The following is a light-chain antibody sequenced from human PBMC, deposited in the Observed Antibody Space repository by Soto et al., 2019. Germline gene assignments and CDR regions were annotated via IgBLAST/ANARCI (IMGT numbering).Light chain of an antibody. J-gene: IGKJ1*01. CDR1: QSVGND. CDR2: GAS. CDR3: QQYYNWPPALT. V-gene: IGKV3-15*01. Sequence: DIVMTQSPASLSVSPGEGVTLSCRASQSVGNDLAWYQQIAGQAPRLLIYGASTRATGVPARFSGSGSGTDITLTISTLQSEDFAVYYGQQYYNWPPALTFGQGTRVDIK.